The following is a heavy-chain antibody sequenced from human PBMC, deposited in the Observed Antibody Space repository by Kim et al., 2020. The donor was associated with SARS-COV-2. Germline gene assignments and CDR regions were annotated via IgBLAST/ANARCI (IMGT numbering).Heavy chain of an antibody. V-gene: IGHV3-49*04. J-gene: IGHJ4*02. Sequence: GGSLRLSCTASGFTFGDYAMSWVRQAPGKGLEWVGFIRSKAYGGTTEYAASVKGRFTISRDDSKSIAYLQMNSLKTEDTAVYYCTRATMVRGVIITLFDYWGQGTLVTVSS. CDR1: GFTFGDYA. CDR2: IRSKAYGGTT. D-gene: IGHD3-10*01. CDR3: TRATMVRGVIITLFDY.